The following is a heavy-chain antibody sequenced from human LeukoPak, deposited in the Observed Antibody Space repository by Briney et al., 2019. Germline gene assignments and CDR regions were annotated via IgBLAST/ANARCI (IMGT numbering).Heavy chain of an antibody. Sequence: ASVKVSCKASGYTFSTYPMNWVRQAPGQGLEWMGWINTNTGSPTYAQGLTGWFVFSLDTSVSTAFLQISSLKAEDTALYYCVRGIDINYWGQGTLVTVSS. D-gene: IGHD3-16*02. CDR2: INTNTGSP. V-gene: IGHV7-4-1*02. CDR3: VRGIDINY. J-gene: IGHJ4*02. CDR1: GYTFSTYP.